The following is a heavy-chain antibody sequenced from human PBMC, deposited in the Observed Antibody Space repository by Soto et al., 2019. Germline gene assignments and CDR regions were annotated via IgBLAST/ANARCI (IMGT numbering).Heavy chain of an antibody. CDR2: ISGSGGST. V-gene: IGHV3-23*01. CDR3: AKDPPMTRVPPNFYY. J-gene: IGHJ4*02. Sequence: PGGSLRLSCAASGFTFSSYAMSWVRQAPGKGLEWVSAISGSGGSTYYADSVKGRFTISRDNSKNTLYLQMNSLRAEDMAVYYCAKDPPMTRVPPNFYYWGQGTLVTVSS. CDR1: GFTFSSYA. D-gene: IGHD3-22*01.